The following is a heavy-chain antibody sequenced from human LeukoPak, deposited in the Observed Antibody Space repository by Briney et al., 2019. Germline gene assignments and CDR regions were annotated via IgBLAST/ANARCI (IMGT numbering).Heavy chain of an antibody. CDR1: GFTFSNYA. D-gene: IGHD2-2*02. V-gene: IGHV3-30*04. Sequence: PGGSLRLSCAASGFTFSNYAMTWVRQAPGKGLEWVAVISYDGSNKYYADSVKGRFTISRDNSKNTLYLQMNSLRAEDTAVYYCARDQGQLLYWYYGMDVWGQGTAVTVSS. CDR3: ARDQGQLLYWYYGMDV. CDR2: ISYDGSNK. J-gene: IGHJ6*02.